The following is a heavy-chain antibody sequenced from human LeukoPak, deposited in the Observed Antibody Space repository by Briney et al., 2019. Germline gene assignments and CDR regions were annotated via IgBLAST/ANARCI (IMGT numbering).Heavy chain of an antibody. D-gene: IGHD4-17*01. J-gene: IGHJ5*02. CDR1: GGSISSSSYY. CDR3: ARPRHGDYVLGWFDP. Sequence: SETLSLTCTVSGGSISSSSYYWGWIRQPPGKGLEWIGSIYYSGSTYYNPSLKSRVTISVDTSKNQFSLKLSSVTAADTAVYYCARPRHGDYVLGWFDPWGQGTLVTVSS. CDR2: IYYSGST. V-gene: IGHV4-39*01.